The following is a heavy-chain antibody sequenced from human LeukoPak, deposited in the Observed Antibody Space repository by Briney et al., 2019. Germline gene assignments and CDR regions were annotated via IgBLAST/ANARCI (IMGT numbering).Heavy chain of an antibody. V-gene: IGHV4-59*12. Sequence: SETLSLTCTVSGGPISSYYWSWIRQPPGKGLEWIGYIYYSGSTNYNPSLKSRVTISVDTSKNQFSLKLSSVTAADTAVYYCAREGHSYGSLQVRGYYYYMDVWGKGTTVTVSS. CDR3: AREGHSYGSLQVRGYYYYMDV. CDR2: IYYSGST. J-gene: IGHJ6*03. D-gene: IGHD5-18*01. CDR1: GGPISSYY.